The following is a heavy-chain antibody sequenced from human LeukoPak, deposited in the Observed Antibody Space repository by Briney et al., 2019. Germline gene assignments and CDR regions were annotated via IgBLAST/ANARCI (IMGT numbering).Heavy chain of an antibody. Sequence: SVKVSCKASGGTFSSYAISWVRQAPGQGLEWMGRIIPIFGTANYAQKFQGRVTITTDESTSTAYMELSSLRSEDTAVYYCARSFGHSYGYTPKYYFDYWGQGTLVTVSS. CDR2: IIPIFGTA. J-gene: IGHJ4*02. V-gene: IGHV1-69*05. D-gene: IGHD5-18*01. CDR3: ARSFGHSYGYTPKYYFDY. CDR1: GGTFSSYA.